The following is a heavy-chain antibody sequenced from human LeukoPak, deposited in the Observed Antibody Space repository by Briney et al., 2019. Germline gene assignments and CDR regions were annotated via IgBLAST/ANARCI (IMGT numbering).Heavy chain of an antibody. V-gene: IGHV4-34*01. D-gene: IGHD3-3*01. CDR1: GGSFSGYY. J-gene: IGHJ5*02. CDR2: TNHSGST. Sequence: ETLSLTCAVYGGSFSGYYWSWIRQPPGKGLEWIGETNHSGSTNYNPSLKSRVTISVDTSKNQFSLKLSSVTAADTAVYYCARGRARDTIFGVVIRAHNWFDPWGQGTLVTVSS. CDR3: ARGRARDTIFGVVIRAHNWFDP.